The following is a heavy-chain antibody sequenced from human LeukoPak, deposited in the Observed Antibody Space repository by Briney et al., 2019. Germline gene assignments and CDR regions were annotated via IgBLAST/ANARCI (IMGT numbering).Heavy chain of an antibody. J-gene: IGHJ4*02. V-gene: IGHV3-74*01. CDR1: GFTFSSYW. CDR3: AKEADCSSTSCYTYYFDY. CDR2: INSDGSST. Sequence: GMSLRLSCAASGFTFSSYWMHWVRQAPGKGLVWVSRINSDGSSTSYADSVKGRFTISRDNAKNTLYLQMNSLRAEDTAVYYCAKEADCSSTSCYTYYFDYWGQGTLVTVSS. D-gene: IGHD2-2*01.